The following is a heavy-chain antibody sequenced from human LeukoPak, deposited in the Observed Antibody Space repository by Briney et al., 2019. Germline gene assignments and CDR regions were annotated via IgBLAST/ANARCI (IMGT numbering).Heavy chain of an antibody. Sequence: GGSLRLSCAASEFTFSSYEMNWGREAPGKGLEWVSYISSSGSTIYYADSVKGRFTISRDNAKNSLYLQMNSLRAEDTAVYYCAELGITMIGGVWGKGTTVTISS. J-gene: IGHJ6*04. V-gene: IGHV3-48*03. CDR3: AELGITMIGGV. CDR1: EFTFSSYE. D-gene: IGHD3-10*02. CDR2: ISSSGSTI.